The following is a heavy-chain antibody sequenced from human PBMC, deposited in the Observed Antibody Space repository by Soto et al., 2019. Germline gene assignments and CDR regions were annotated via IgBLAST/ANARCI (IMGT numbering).Heavy chain of an antibody. CDR3: ARDGEGDGKPGGMDV. V-gene: IGHV4-31*03. Sequence: KASETLSLTCTVSGGSISSGGYYWSWIRQHPGKGLEWIGYIYYSGSTYYNPSLKSRVTISVDTSKNQFSLKLSSVTAADTAVYYCARDGEGDGKPGGMDVWGQGTTVTVSS. CDR1: GGSISSGGYY. CDR2: IYYSGST. D-gene: IGHD3-10*01. J-gene: IGHJ6*02.